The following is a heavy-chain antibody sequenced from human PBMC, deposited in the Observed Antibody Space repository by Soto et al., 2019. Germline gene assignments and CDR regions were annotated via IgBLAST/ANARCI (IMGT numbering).Heavy chain of an antibody. J-gene: IGHJ4*02. CDR2: IYSDDYT. Sequence: PGGSLILSCAASGFTVRSSYRRWVRQVPGKGLEWVSIIYSDDYTYYAASVKGRFTISRDNAKNSLYLQMNSLRAEDTAVYYCARERGSGWTFDYWGQGTLVTVSS. CDR3: ARERGSGWTFDY. V-gene: IGHV3-66*01. D-gene: IGHD6-19*01. CDR1: GFTVRSSY.